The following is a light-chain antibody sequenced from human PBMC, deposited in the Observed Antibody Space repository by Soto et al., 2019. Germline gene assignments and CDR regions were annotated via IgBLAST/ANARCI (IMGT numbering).Light chain of an antibody. V-gene: IGLV3-1*01. J-gene: IGLJ2*01. CDR1: KLGDKY. Sequence: SYDLTQPPSVSVSPGQTASITCSGDKLGDKYACWYQQKPGQSPVLVIYQDSKRPSGIPERFSGSNSGTTATLTISGTQAMDEADYYCQAWDSSTLVVFGGGTKVTVL. CDR3: QAWDSSTLVV. CDR2: QDS.